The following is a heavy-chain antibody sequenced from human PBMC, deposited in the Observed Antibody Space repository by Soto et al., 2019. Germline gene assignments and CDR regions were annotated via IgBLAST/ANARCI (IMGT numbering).Heavy chain of an antibody. J-gene: IGHJ4*02. CDR3: ARDFSYGSGNPLLGAY. CDR1: GFTFSSYS. D-gene: IGHD3-10*01. CDR2: ISSSSSYI. Sequence: GESLKISCAASGFTFSSYSMNWVRQAPGKGLEWVSSISSSSSYIYYADSVKGRFTISRDNAKNSLYLQMNSLRAEDTAVYYCARDFSYGSGNPLLGAYWGQGTLVTVSS. V-gene: IGHV3-21*01.